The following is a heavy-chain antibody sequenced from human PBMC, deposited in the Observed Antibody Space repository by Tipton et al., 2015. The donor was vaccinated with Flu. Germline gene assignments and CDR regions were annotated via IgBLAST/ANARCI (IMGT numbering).Heavy chain of an antibody. Sequence: TLSLTCTVSGGSIRNYYWSWLRQPAGKGLEWIGRISHSGSTNYNVSLSGRVIMSVDPSKGQVSLRLSSATAADTAKYYCASDRRGYSGYTGGDAFDVWGQGTVVTVSS. J-gene: IGHJ3*01. V-gene: IGHV4-4*07. CDR2: ISHSGST. D-gene: IGHD5-12*01. CDR3: ASDRRGYSGYTGGDAFDV. CDR1: GGSIRNYY.